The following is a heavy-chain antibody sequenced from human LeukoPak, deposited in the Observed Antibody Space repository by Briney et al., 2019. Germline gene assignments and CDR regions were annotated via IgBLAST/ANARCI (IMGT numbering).Heavy chain of an antibody. J-gene: IGHJ4*02. CDR2: IWYDGSNK. V-gene: IGHV3-33*01. CDR3: AREKPYYYGSGSSYYFDY. D-gene: IGHD3-10*01. CDR1: GFTFSTYG. Sequence: GGSLRLSCVASGFTFSTYGMHWVRQAPGKGLEWVAVIWYDGSNKYYADSVKGRFTISRDNSKNTLYLQMNSLRAEDTAVYYCAREKPYYYGSGSSYYFDYWGQGTLVTVSS.